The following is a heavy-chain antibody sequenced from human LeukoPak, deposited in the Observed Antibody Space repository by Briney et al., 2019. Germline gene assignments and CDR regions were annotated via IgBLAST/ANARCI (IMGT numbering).Heavy chain of an antibody. Sequence: GGSLRLSCAASGFTFRNYAMHWVRQAPGKGLEYVSGINKNGGSTSYADPVKGRFTISRDNSKNTLYLQMTSLRTEDTAVYYCVKGGTYTSRALDSWGQGTLVTVSS. CDR1: GFTFRNYA. CDR2: INKNGGST. D-gene: IGHD2-2*02. J-gene: IGHJ4*02. V-gene: IGHV3-64D*06. CDR3: VKGGTYTSRALDS.